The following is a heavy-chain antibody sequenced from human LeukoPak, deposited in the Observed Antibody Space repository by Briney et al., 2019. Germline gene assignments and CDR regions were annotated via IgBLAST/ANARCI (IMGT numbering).Heavy chain of an antibody. J-gene: IGHJ4*02. CDR2: IYYSGST. D-gene: IGHD3-22*01. CDR3: ASPPWHYYDSSGYRFDY. V-gene: IGHV4-39*01. Sequence: SETLSLTCTVSGGSISSSDYYWGWIRQPPGKGLEWIGSIYYSGSTYYNPSLKSRVTISVDTSKNQFSLKLSSVTAADTAVYYCASPPWHYYDSSGYRFDYWGQGTLVTVSS. CDR1: GGSISSSDYY.